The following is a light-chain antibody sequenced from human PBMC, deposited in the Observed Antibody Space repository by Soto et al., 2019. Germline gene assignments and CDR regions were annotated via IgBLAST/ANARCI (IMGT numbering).Light chain of an antibody. V-gene: IGLV3-21*02. CDR1: NIGIRR. CDR2: DDT. CDR3: QVWDSDSDRWV. J-gene: IGLJ3*02. Sequence: SYELTQPPSVSVAPGQTARITCGGNNIGIRRVHWYQQKPGQAPVLVVYDDTDRPSGIPERLSGSKSLSTATLTINRVEAGDEADYFCQVWDSDSDRWVFGGGTKLTVL.